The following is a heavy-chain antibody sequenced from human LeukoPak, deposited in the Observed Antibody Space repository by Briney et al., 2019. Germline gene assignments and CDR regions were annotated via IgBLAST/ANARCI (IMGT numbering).Heavy chain of an antibody. CDR1: GGSISSYY. J-gene: IGHJ6*02. CDR2: IYYSGST. CDR3: ARTTFARGMDV. V-gene: IGHV4-59*01. D-gene: IGHD1-1*01. Sequence: SETLSLTCTVSGGSISSYYWSWIRQPPGKGLEWIGYIYYSGSTNYNPSLKSRVTISVDTSKNQFSLKLSSVTAADTAVYYCARTTFARGMDVWGQGTTVTVS.